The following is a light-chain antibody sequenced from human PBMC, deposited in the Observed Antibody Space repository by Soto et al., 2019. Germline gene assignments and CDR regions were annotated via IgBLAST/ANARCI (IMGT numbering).Light chain of an antibody. J-gene: IGKJ1*01. V-gene: IGKV3-15*01. CDR2: GAS. CDR1: QSVSSN. Sequence: EIVMTQSPATLSVSPGERVTLSCRASQSVSSNLAWYQQKVGQAPRLLIYGASTRATGIPARFSGSGSGTEFTLTISSLQPDDFATYYCQQYNSDSRTCGQGTKVDIK. CDR3: QQYNSDSRT.